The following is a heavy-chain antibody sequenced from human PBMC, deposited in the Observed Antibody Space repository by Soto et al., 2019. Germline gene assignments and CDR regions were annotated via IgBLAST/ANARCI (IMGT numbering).Heavy chain of an antibody. Sequence: PGGSLRLSCAASGFTFNNYAMNWVRRAPGKGLEWVATISATGGSTYYADSVKGRFTISRDNSKNTLYLQMNGLRVEDTAVYYCAKDRLAGNFDYWDQGTQVTVSS. CDR1: GFTFNNYA. J-gene: IGHJ4*02. CDR2: ISATGGST. CDR3: AKDRLAGNFDY. V-gene: IGHV3-23*01.